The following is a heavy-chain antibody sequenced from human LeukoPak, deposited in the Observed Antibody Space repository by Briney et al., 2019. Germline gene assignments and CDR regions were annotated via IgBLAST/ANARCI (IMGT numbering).Heavy chain of an antibody. D-gene: IGHD3-10*01. Sequence: SETLSLTCAAYGGSFSGYYWSWIRQPPGKGLEWIGEINHSGSTNYNPSLKSRVTISVDTSKNQFSLKLSSVTAADTAVYYCARHITMVRGVIGWFDPWGQGTLVTVSS. CDR1: GGSFSGYY. CDR2: INHSGST. V-gene: IGHV4-34*01. J-gene: IGHJ5*02. CDR3: ARHITMVRGVIGWFDP.